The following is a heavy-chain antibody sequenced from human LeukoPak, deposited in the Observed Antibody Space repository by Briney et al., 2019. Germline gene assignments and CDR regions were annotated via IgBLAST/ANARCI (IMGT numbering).Heavy chain of an antibody. CDR1: GFTFSSYA. V-gene: IGHV3-30-3*01. D-gene: IGHD6-19*01. CDR2: ISYDGSNK. Sequence: PGGSLRLSCAASGFTFSSYAMHWVRQAPGKGLEWVAVISYDGSNKYYADSVKGRFTISRDNSKNTLYLQMNSLRAEDTAVYYCARFCTIGWSIAVAGTRGAFDYWGQGTLVTVSS. J-gene: IGHJ4*02. CDR3: ARFCTIGWSIAVAGTRGAFDY.